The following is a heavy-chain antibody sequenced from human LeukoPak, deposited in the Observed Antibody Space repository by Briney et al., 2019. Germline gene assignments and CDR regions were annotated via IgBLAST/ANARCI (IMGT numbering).Heavy chain of an antibody. CDR2: ISGSGSGT. CDR1: GFTFSSYN. D-gene: IGHD1-26*01. CDR3: AKESDSGSYHSYLDY. Sequence: GGSLRLSCAASGFTFSSYNMNWVRQAPGKGLEWVSAISGSGSGTYYADSVKGRLTISRDNSKNTLYLQMNSLRAEDTAIYYCAKESDSGSYHSYLDYWGQGALVTVSS. J-gene: IGHJ4*02. V-gene: IGHV3-23*01.